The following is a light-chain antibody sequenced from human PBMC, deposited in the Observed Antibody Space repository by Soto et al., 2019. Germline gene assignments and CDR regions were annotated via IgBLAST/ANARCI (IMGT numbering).Light chain of an antibody. V-gene: IGKV3-11*01. J-gene: IGKJ5*01. CDR1: QSVSSY. CDR2: DAS. Sequence: EIVLTQSPATLSLSPGERATLSCRASQSVSSYLAWYQQKPGQAPRLLIYDASNMATGIPARFSGSGSGTDFTLTISSLEPEDFAVYYCQQRRGTFGQGTRLEIK. CDR3: QQRRGT.